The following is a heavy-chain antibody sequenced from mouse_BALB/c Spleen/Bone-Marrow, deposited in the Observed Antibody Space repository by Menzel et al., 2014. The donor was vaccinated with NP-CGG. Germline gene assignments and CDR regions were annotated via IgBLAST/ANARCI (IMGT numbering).Heavy chain of an antibody. J-gene: IGHJ3*01. D-gene: IGHD1-1*01. CDR3: GRDYYGSTSFAY. Sequence: EVQLQQSGPELVKPGTSVKMSCKASGYTFTSYVMHWVKQKPGQGLEWIGYINPYNDGIKYNEKFKGKATLTSDKSSSTAYMELCSLTSEDSAVYLCGRDYYGSTSFAYWGQGTLVTVSA. CDR1: GYTFTSYV. CDR2: INPYNDGI. V-gene: IGHV1-14*01.